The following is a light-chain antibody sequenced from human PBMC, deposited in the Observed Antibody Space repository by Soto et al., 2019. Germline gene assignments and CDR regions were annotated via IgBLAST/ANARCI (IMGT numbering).Light chain of an antibody. CDR1: NIGSKS. V-gene: IGLV3-21*04. Sequence: SYELTQPPSVSVAPGKTARITCEGNNIGSKSVHWYQQKPGQAPVLVIYYDSDRPSGIPERFSGSNSGNTATLTISRVEAGDEADYYCQVWDSSSDLWVFGGGTKLTVL. CDR2: YDS. J-gene: IGLJ3*02. CDR3: QVWDSSSDLWV.